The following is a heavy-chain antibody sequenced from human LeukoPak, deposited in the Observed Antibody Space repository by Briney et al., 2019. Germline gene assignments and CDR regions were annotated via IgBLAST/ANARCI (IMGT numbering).Heavy chain of an antibody. Sequence: SVKVSCKASGGTFSSYAISWVRQAPGQGLEWMGRIIPILGIANYAQKFQGRVTITADKSTSTAYMELSSLRSEDTAVYYCARDQGLLWFGELSSFGFDPWGQGTLVTVSS. D-gene: IGHD3-10*01. CDR2: IIPILGIA. J-gene: IGHJ5*02. CDR1: GGTFSSYA. CDR3: ARDQGLLWFGELSSFGFDP. V-gene: IGHV1-69*04.